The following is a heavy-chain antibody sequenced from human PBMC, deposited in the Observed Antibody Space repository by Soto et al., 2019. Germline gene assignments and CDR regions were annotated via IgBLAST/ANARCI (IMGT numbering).Heavy chain of an antibody. CDR1: GFTFSSYA. D-gene: IGHD3-3*01. CDR2: ISGSGGST. Sequence: LRLSCAASGFTFSSYAMSWVRQAPGKGLEWVSAISGSGGSTYYADSVKGRFTISRDNSKNTLYLQMNSLRAEDTAVYYCAKAGGSDYDFRSGYYYSNWFDPWGQGTLVTVSS. V-gene: IGHV3-23*01. J-gene: IGHJ5*02. CDR3: AKAGGSDYDFRSGYYYSNWFDP.